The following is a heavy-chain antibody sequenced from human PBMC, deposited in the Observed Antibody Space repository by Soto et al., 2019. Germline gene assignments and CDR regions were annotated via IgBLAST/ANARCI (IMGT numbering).Heavy chain of an antibody. Sequence: QVQLVQSGAEVKKPGASVKVSCKASGYTFTSYYMHWVRQAPGQGLEWMGIINPSGGSTSYAQKFQGRVTMTRDTSTSTVYMELSCLRSEDTAVYYCAREARLWSGYHPFFYWGQGTLVTVSS. CDR3: AREARLWSGYHPFFY. CDR2: INPSGGST. V-gene: IGHV1-46*01. J-gene: IGHJ4*02. CDR1: GYTFTSYY. D-gene: IGHD3-3*01.